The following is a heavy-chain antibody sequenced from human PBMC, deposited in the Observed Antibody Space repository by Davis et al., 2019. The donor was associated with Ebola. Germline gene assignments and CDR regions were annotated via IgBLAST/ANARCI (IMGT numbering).Heavy chain of an antibody. D-gene: IGHD4-17*01. CDR3: AKDIRGDYGGYFDY. Sequence: SLKISCAASGFTFDDYAMHWVRQAPGKGLEWVSGISWNSGSIGYADSVKGRFTISRDNAKNSLYLQMNSLRAEDTAVYYCAKDIRGDYGGYFDYWGQGTLVTVSS. J-gene: IGHJ4*02. CDR1: GFTFDDYA. CDR2: ISWNSGSI. V-gene: IGHV3-9*01.